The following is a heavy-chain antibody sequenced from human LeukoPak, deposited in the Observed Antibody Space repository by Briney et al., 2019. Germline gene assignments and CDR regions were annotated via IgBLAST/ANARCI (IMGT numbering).Heavy chain of an antibody. CDR3: ARDRAYYYGSGSHTYYYYYMDV. V-gene: IGHV3-74*01. CDR1: GFTFSSYW. D-gene: IGHD3-10*01. J-gene: IGHJ6*03. Sequence: GGSLRLSCAASGFTFSSYWMHWVRQAPGKGLVWVSRINSDGSSTSYADSVKGRFTISRDNAKNTLYLQMNSLRAEDTAVYYCARDRAYYYGSGSHTYYYYYMDVWGKGTTVTISS. CDR2: INSDGSST.